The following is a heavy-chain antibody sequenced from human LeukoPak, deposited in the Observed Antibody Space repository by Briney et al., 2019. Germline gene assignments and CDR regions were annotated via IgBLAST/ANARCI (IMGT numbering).Heavy chain of an antibody. V-gene: IGHV1-2*02. D-gene: IGHD3-10*01. CDR2: INPNSGGT. J-gene: IGHJ4*02. CDR1: GYTFTGYY. CDR3: ARGGAYYYGSGSYCDY. Sequence: VASVRVSYKASGYTFTGYYMHWVRQAPGQGLEWMGWINPNSGGTNYAQKFQGRVTMTRDTSISTAYMELSRLRSDDTAVYYCARGGAYYYGSGSYCDYWGQGTLVTVSS.